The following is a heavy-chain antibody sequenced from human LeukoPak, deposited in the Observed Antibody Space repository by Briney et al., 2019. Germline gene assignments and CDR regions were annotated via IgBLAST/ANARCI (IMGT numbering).Heavy chain of an antibody. CDR2: FYTGGGT. CDR1: GGSISSGTYY. Sequence: SETLSLTCSVSGGSISSGTYYWNWTRQPAGRGLEWIGRFYTGGGTNYNPSLKSRVTISVDTSKNQFSLKLSSVTAADTAVYYCARDKGIVGATNEPDAFDIWGQGTMVTVSS. J-gene: IGHJ3*02. D-gene: IGHD1-26*01. V-gene: IGHV4-61*02. CDR3: ARDKGIVGATNEPDAFDI.